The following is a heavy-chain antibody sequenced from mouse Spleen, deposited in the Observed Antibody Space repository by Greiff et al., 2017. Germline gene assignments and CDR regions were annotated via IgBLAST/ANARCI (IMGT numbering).Heavy chain of an antibody. CDR1: GFSLTNYA. CDR3: ASIHYYGYVAMDY. Sequence: VKLVESGPGLVAPSQSLSITCTVSGFSLTNYAVHWVRQSPGRGLEWLGVIWSDGSTDYNAAFISRLSISKDNSKSQVFFKMNSLLADDTAIYYCASIHYYGYVAMDYWGQGTSVTVSS. J-gene: IGHJ4*01. D-gene: IGHD1-2*01. V-gene: IGHV2-4-1*01. CDR2: IWSDGST.